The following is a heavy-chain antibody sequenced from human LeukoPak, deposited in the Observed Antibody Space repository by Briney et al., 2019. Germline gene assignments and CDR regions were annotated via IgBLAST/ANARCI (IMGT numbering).Heavy chain of an antibody. V-gene: IGHV3-23*01. J-gene: IGHJ4*02. Sequence: GGSLRLSCAASGFTFSSYDMSWVRQAPGKGLEWVSALSHSFGSTYYADSVKGRFTISRDNSKNTLYLQMSSLRAEDTAVYYCAKGGSSSWDYFDYWGQGTLVTVSS. D-gene: IGHD6-13*01. CDR3: AKGGSSSWDYFDY. CDR2: LSHSFGST. CDR1: GFTFSSYD.